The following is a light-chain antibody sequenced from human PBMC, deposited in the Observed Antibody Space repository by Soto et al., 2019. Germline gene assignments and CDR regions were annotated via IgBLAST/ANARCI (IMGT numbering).Light chain of an antibody. CDR1: GYNY. J-gene: IGLJ2*01. Sequence: QAVVTQPASVSGSPGQSITISCTGGYNYVSWYQHHPDKAPKLMIYDVSNRPSGVSNRFSGSKSGNTASLTISGLQAEDEADYYCSSYTSSSTLGVVFGGGTKVTVL. CDR3: SSYTSSSTLGVV. V-gene: IGLV2-14*03. CDR2: DVS.